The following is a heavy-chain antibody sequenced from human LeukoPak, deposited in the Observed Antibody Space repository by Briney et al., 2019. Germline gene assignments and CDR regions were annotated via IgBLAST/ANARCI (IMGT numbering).Heavy chain of an antibody. CDR2: INHSGST. Sequence: SETLSLTCAVYGGSFSGYYWSWIRQPPGKGLEWIGEINHSGSTNYNPSLKSRVTISVDTSKNQFSLKLSSVTAADTAVYYCAREKGTYYYDTKGGYFDYWGQGTLVTVSS. CDR3: AREKGTYYYDTKGGYFDY. V-gene: IGHV4-34*01. J-gene: IGHJ4*02. D-gene: IGHD3-22*01. CDR1: GGSFSGYY.